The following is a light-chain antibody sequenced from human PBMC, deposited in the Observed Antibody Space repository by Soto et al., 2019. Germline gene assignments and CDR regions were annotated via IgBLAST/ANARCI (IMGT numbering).Light chain of an antibody. CDR2: DAS. Sequence: DIQVTQSPSTLSASVGDRVTTTCRASQPISTWLAWYQEKPGKAPKLLIYDASSLEGGVPSRFSGSGSGTDFTLTISCLQSEDFATYYCQQYYSYPRTFGQGTKVDIK. J-gene: IGKJ1*01. V-gene: IGKV1-5*01. CDR1: QPISTW. CDR3: QQYYSYPRT.